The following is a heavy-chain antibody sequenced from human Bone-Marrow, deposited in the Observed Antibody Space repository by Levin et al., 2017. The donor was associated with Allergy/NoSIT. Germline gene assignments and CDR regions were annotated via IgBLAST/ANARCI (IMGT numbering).Heavy chain of an antibody. CDR3: AKDSRAKSYYYDSSGYADAFDI. V-gene: IGHV3-9*01. D-gene: IGHD3-22*01. J-gene: IGHJ3*02. CDR2: ISWNSGSI. Sequence: GGSLRLSCAASGFTFDDYAMHWVRQAPGKGLEWVSGISWNSGSIGYADSVKGRFTISRDNAKNSLYLQMNSLRAEDTALYYCAKDSRAKSYYYDSSGYADAFDIWGQGTMVTVSS. CDR1: GFTFDDYA.